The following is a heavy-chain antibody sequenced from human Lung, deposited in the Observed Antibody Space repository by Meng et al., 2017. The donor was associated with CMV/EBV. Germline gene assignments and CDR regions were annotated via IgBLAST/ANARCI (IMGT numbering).Heavy chain of an antibody. D-gene: IGHD3-10*01. CDR1: GGSISSTYYY. CDR3: ARHHTYYFASGPNYYFDY. V-gene: IGHV4-39*01. J-gene: IGHJ4*02. CDR2: LYYSGST. Sequence: SETLSLXCTVSGGSISSTYYYWGWIRQPPGRGLEWIGSLYYSGSTYYNPSLKSRVTVSVDTSKNQFSLKLTSVTAADTAIYYRARHHTYYFASGPNYYFDYWGQGTLVTVSS.